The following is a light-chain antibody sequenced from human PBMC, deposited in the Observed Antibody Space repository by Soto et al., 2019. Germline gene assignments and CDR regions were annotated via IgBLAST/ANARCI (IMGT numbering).Light chain of an antibody. CDR2: GAS. CDR3: QQYGSSPYT. Sequence: EIVLTQSPDTLSLSPGERATLSCRASQSVSSSYLAWYQQKPGQAPRLLIYGASSRATGIPHRFSGSGSGTDFTLTISRLEPEDFAVYYCQQYGSSPYTFGQGNKLEIK. J-gene: IGKJ2*01. CDR1: QSVSSSY. V-gene: IGKV3-20*01.